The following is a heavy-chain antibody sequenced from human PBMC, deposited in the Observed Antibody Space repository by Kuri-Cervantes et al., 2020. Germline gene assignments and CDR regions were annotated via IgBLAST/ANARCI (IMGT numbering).Heavy chain of an antibody. J-gene: IGHJ6*02. CDR2: ISYDGRNK. V-gene: IGHV3-30*18. Sequence: GGSLRLSCAASGFTFTNHGMHWVRQAPGKGLEWVAFISYDGRNKEYAESVKGRFTISRDNAKNSLYLQMNSLRAEDTALYYCAKAEGGSYWGLYYYYGMDVWGQGTTVTVSS. CDR3: AKAEGGSYWGLYYYYGMDV. D-gene: IGHD1-26*01. CDR1: GFTFTNHG.